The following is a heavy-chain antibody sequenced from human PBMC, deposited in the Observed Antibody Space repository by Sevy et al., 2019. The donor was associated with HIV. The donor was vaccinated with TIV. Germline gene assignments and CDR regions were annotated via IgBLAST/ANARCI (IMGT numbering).Heavy chain of an antibody. Sequence: ASVKVSCKASGYTFAGYYMHWVRQAPGQGLEWMGWMKPNSGVTKYAQKFQGTVTMTRNTSISTAYMELSRLRSDDTAVYFCVRESTYSSSWSRVWFDPWGQGTLVTVSS. D-gene: IGHD6-13*01. J-gene: IGHJ5*02. CDR3: VRESTYSSSWSRVWFDP. CDR2: MKPNSGVT. CDR1: GYTFAGYY. V-gene: IGHV1-2*02.